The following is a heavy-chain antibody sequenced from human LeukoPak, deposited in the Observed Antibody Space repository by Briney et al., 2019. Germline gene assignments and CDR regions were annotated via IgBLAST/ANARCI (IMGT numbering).Heavy chain of an antibody. CDR3: ARVLRGYSYGYGSPGY. D-gene: IGHD5-18*01. J-gene: IGHJ4*02. V-gene: IGHV1-2*02. Sequence: GASVKVSCKASGYTFTGYYMHWVRQAPGQGLEWMGWINPNSGGTNYAQKFQGRVTMTRDTSISTAYMELSRLRSDDTAVYYCARVLRGYSYGYGSPGYWGQGTLVTVSS. CDR1: GYTFTGYY. CDR2: INPNSGGT.